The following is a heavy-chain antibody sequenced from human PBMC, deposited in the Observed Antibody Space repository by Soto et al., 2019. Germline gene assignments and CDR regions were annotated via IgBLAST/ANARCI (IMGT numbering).Heavy chain of an antibody. CDR3: AREDTAMVTFDY. CDR2: IYHSGST. Sequence: TSETLSLTCAVSGGSISSGGYSWSWIRQPPGKGLEWIGYIYHSGSTYYNPSLKSRVTISVDRSKNQFSLKLSSVTAADTAVYYCAREDTAMVTFDYWGQGTLVTVSS. J-gene: IGHJ4*02. V-gene: IGHV4-30-2*01. D-gene: IGHD5-18*01. CDR1: GGSISSGGYS.